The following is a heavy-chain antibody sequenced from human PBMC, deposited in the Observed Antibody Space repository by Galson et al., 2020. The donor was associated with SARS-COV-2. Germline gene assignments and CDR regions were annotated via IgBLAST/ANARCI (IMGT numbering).Heavy chain of an antibody. Sequence: TGGSLRLSCAASGFTFSSHTMTWVRQAPGKGLEWVSAISSTGDKTNYADSVKGRFTISRDNSKNTLSLQVNSLRAEDTAVYYCAKVSRSDGSTYGSFDHWGQGTLVTVSS. CDR1: GFTFSSHT. D-gene: IGHD5-18*01. CDR3: AKVSRSDGSTYGSFDH. CDR2: ISSTGDKT. V-gene: IGHV3-23*01. J-gene: IGHJ4*02.